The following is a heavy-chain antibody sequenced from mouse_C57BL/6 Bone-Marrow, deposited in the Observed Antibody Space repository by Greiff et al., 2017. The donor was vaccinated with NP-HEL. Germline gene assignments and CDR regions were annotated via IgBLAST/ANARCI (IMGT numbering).Heavy chain of an antibody. Sequence: EVNVVESGGGLVQPGGSMKLSCVASGFTFSNYWMNWVRQSPEKGFEWVAQIRLKSDNYATHYAESVKGRFTISRDDSKSSVYLQMNNLRAEDTGIYYCPRITTGDYFDYWGQGTTLTVSS. CDR3: PRITTGDYFDY. V-gene: IGHV6-3*01. CDR1: GFTFSNYW. J-gene: IGHJ2*01. CDR2: IRLKSDNYAT. D-gene: IGHD1-1*01.